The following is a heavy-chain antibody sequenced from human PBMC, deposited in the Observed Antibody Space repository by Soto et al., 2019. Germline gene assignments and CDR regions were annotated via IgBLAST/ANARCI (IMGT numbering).Heavy chain of an antibody. J-gene: IGHJ6*02. V-gene: IGHV2-5*01. CDR3: AHSRGYCSSTSCYDYYYGMDV. Sequence: ESGPTLVNPTQTLTLTCTFSGFSLSTSGVGVGWIRQPPGKALEWLALIYWNDDKRYSPSLKSRLTITKDTSKNQVVLTMTNMDPVDTATYYCAHSRGYCSSTSCYDYYYGMDVWGQGTTVTVSS. CDR1: GFSLSTSGVG. CDR2: IYWNDDK. D-gene: IGHD2-2*01.